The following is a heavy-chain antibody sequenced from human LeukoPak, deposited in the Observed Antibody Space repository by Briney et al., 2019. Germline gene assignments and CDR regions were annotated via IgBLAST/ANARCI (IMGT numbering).Heavy chain of an antibody. J-gene: IGHJ4*02. CDR1: GFTFNNYA. D-gene: IGHD4-17*01. CDR2: ISGGGETT. CDR3: ARDYADYVGYFFFDY. Sequence: PGGSLRLSCAASGFTFNNYAMNWVRQAPGKGLEWVSSISGGGETTYYADSAKGRFTISRDNSQNTLYLQMDSLRAEDTAVYYCARDYADYVGYFFFDYRGQGTLVTVSS. V-gene: IGHV3-23*01.